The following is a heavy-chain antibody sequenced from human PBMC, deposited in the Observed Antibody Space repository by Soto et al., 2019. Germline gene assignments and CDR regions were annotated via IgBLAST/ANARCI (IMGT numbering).Heavy chain of an antibody. D-gene: IGHD7-27*01. CDR3: AGRPNWGSLDY. CDR1: GFTFSSYA. CDR2: ISYDGSNK. Sequence: PGGSLRLSCAASGFTFSSYAMHWVRQAPGKGLEWVAVISYDGSNKYYADSVKGRFTISRDNSKNTLYLQMNSLRAEDTAVYYCAGRPNWGSLDYWGQGTLVTVSS. V-gene: IGHV3-30-3*01. J-gene: IGHJ4*02.